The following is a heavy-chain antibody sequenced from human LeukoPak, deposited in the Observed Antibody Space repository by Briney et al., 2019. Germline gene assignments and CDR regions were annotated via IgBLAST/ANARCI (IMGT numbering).Heavy chain of an antibody. Sequence: GSLRLSCAASGFTFSSYSVNWVRQPPGKGLEWIGEIYHSGSTNYNPSLKSRVTISVDKSKNQFSLKLSSVTAADTAVYYCARGVGYYDSSGDYWGQGTLVTVSS. CDR1: GFTFSSYSV. CDR3: ARGVGYYDSSGDY. D-gene: IGHD3-22*01. CDR2: IYHSGST. V-gene: IGHV4-4*02. J-gene: IGHJ4*02.